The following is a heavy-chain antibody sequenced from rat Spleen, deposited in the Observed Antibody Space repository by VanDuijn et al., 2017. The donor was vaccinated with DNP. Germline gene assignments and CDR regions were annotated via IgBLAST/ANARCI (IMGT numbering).Heavy chain of an antibody. J-gene: IGHJ2*01. Sequence: EVQLVESGGGLVQPGGSLRLSCAASGFTFSDYYMAWVRQAPTKGLEWVAYISYDGGSTDYGDSVKGRFTISRDNTKSILYLKMDSLRSEDTATYYCSTLNYYASLSGYFDYWGQGVMVTVSS. D-gene: IGHD1-12*01. CDR2: ISYDGGST. CDR3: STLNYYASLSGYFDY. CDR1: GFTFSDYY. V-gene: IGHV5-20*01.